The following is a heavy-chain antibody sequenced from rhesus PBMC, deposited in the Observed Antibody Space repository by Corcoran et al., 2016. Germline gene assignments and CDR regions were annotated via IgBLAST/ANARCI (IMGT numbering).Heavy chain of an antibody. CDR1: GGSFSSYW. CDR3: ARYGRSGSWNFDY. Sequence: QVKLQESGPGLVTPSETLSFTCDATGGSFSSYWWSWIRQPPGEGLEWIGEINGNSGSTTYNPSLKRRVTSSKDASKNQFCLKLSSVTAADTAVYYCARYGRSGSWNFDYWGQGVLVTVSS. D-gene: IGHD6-25*01. J-gene: IGHJ4*01. CDR2: INGNSGST. V-gene: IGHV4-80*01.